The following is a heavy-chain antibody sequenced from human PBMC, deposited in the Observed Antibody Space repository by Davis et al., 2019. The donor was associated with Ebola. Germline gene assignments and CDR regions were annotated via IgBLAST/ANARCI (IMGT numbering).Heavy chain of an antibody. CDR3: LYGMDV. V-gene: IGHV3-7*01. CDR1: GFTFISYW. Sequence: GESLKISCAASGFTFISYWMNWIRQAPGKGLEWVANIKQDGSEKYYVDSVKGRFTISRDNAKNSLYLQMNSLRAEDTAVYYCLYGMDVWGQGTTVTVSS. J-gene: IGHJ6*02. CDR2: IKQDGSEK.